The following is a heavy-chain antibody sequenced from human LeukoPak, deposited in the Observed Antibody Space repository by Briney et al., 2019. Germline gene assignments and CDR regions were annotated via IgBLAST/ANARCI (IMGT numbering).Heavy chain of an antibody. CDR2: IYYSGST. CDR1: GGSINSNNYY. V-gene: IGHV4-39*01. CDR3: ARQPGGTAAFDL. J-gene: IGHJ3*01. Sequence: SETLSLTCTVPGGSINSNNYYWGWIRQPPGKGLELIGSIYYSGSTFYNPSLKSRVTISVDTSKNQFSLRLSSVTAADTAVYYCARQPGGTAAFDLWGQGTMVTVSS. D-gene: IGHD1-14*01.